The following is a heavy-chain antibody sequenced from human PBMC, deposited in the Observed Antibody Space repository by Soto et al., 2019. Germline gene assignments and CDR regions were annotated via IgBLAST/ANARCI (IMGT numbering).Heavy chain of an antibody. CDR3: ARKWELLWFDP. D-gene: IGHD1-26*01. V-gene: IGHV1-46*03. Sequence: QVQLVQSGAEVKKPGASVKVSCKASGYTFTSYYMHCVRQAPGQGLEWMGIINPSGGSTSYAQKFQGRVTMTRDTSTSTVYMELSSLRSEDTAVYYCARKWELLWFDPWGQGTLVTVSS. CDR1: GYTFTSYY. J-gene: IGHJ5*02. CDR2: INPSGGST.